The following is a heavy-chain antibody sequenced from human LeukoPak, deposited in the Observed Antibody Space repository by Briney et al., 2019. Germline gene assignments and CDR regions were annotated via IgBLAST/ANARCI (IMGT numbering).Heavy chain of an antibody. CDR1: GYTFTTYY. CDR3: ARGSRPVYNLLTGKRYFDY. Sequence: ASVKVSCKASGYTFTTYYVQWVRQAPGQGLEWMGIINPSGGSTTYAQKFPGRLTMTRDMSTSTVYMELSSLRSEDTAVYYCARGSRPVYNLLTGKRYFDYWGQGTLVTVSS. V-gene: IGHV1-46*01. D-gene: IGHD3-9*01. J-gene: IGHJ4*02. CDR2: INPSGGST.